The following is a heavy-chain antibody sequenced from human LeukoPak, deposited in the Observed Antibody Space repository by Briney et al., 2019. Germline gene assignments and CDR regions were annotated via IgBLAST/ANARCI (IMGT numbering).Heavy chain of an antibody. CDR3: AAESITMVRGVIPI. CDR1: GGSNSSYY. Sequence: PSETLSLTCTVSGGSNSSYYWSWLRQPAGKGLEWIGRIYTSGSTNYNPSLKSRVPMSVDTSKNQFSLKLSSVTAADTAVYYCAAESITMVRGVIPIWGQGTMVTVSS. V-gene: IGHV4-4*07. J-gene: IGHJ3*02. D-gene: IGHD3-10*01. CDR2: IYTSGST.